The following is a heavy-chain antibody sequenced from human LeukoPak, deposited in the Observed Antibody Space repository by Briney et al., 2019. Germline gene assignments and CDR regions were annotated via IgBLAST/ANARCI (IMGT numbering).Heavy chain of an antibody. CDR3: AGGHCSGGSCYP. CDR2: IYYSGST. J-gene: IGHJ5*02. Sequence: SETLSLTCTVSGGSISSSSYYWGWIRQPPGKGLEWIGSIYYSGSTYYNPSLKSRVTISVDMSKNQFSLKLSPVTAADTAVYYCAGGHCSGGSCYPWGQGTLVTVSS. D-gene: IGHD2-15*01. CDR1: GGSISSSSYY. V-gene: IGHV4-39*07.